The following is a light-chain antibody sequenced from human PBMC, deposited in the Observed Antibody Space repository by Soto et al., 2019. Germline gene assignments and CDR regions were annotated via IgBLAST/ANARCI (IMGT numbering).Light chain of an antibody. CDR3: QQYNNWPPGT. CDR1: QSVSSN. V-gene: IGKV3-15*01. Sequence: EIVMTQSPATLSVSPGERATLSCRASQSVSSNLAWYQQKPGQAPRLLIYGASTRATGIPARFSGSVSGTEFTLNISSLQSEDFAVYYCQQYNNWPPGTFGGGTKVDIK. J-gene: IGKJ4*01. CDR2: GAS.